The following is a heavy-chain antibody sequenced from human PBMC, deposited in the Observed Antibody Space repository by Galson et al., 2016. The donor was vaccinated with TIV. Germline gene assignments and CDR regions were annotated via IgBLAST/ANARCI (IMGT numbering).Heavy chain of an antibody. CDR1: GFSLSSPGVS. CDR2: IHWDDSP. D-gene: IGHD1-26*01. V-gene: IGHV2-5*02. J-gene: IGHJ4*01. CDR3: ETRGGSPTGYHFDI. Sequence: PALVTPPQTLTLTCTFSGFSLSSPGVSVGWIRHPPGKSLEWLALIHWDDSPRHSPSLTDRLTITKVTSEDQVVLTVTDVDPSDTATYYGETRGGSPTGYHFDIWGRGTQVIFSS.